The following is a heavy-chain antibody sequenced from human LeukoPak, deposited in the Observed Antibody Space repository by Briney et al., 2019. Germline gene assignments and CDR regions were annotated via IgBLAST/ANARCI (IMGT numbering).Heavy chain of an antibody. CDR1: GYTFTGYY. D-gene: IGHD3-10*01. CDR2: TNPNSGGT. CDR3: ARADVLWFGELVDY. J-gene: IGHJ4*02. V-gene: IGHV1-2*02. Sequence: ASVKVSCKASGYTFTGYYMHWVRQAPEQGLEWMGWTNPNSGGTNYAQKFQGRVTMTRDTSISTAYMELSRLRSDDTAVYYCARADVLWFGELVDYWGQGTLVTVSS.